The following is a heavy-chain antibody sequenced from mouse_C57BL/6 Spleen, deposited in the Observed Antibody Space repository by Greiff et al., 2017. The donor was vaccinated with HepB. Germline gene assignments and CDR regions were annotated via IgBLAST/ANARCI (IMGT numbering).Heavy chain of an antibody. J-gene: IGHJ1*03. CDR3: ARDAGYYVYFDV. Sequence: DVMLVESGGGLVKPGGSLKLSCAASGFTFSSYAMSWVRQTPEKRLEWVATISDGGSYTYYPDNVKGRFTISRDNAKNNLYLQMSHLKSEDTAMYYCARDAGYYVYFDVWGTGTTVTVSS. V-gene: IGHV5-4*01. CDR2: ISDGGSYT. D-gene: IGHD2-3*01. CDR1: GFTFSSYA.